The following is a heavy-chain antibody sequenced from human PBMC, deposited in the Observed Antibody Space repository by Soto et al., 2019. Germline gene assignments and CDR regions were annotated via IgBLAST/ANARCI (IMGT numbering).Heavy chain of an antibody. D-gene: IGHD3-10*01. J-gene: IGHJ4*02. V-gene: IGHV4-34*01. CDR1: GGSISSYY. CDR2: INHSGST. CDR3: ARSRDPRTMVRGVIGY. Sequence: PSETLSLTCTVSGGSISSYYWSWIRQPTGKGLEWIGEINHSGSTNYNPSLKSRVTISVDTSKNQFSLKLSSVTAADTAVYYCARSRDPRTMVRGVIGYWGQGTLLTVSS.